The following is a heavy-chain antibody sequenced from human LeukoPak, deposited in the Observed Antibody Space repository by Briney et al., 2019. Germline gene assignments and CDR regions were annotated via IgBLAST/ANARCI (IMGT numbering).Heavy chain of an antibody. J-gene: IGHJ3*02. CDR2: INHRGST. Sequence: PSETLSLTCAVYGGSFSGYYWSWIRQPPGKGLEWIGEINHRGSTNYNPSLKSRVIMSVDTSKNQISLTLTSVTAADTAVYYCARAPRSYDSGWYRSALDIWAQGTLVTVSS. CDR1: GGSFSGYY. V-gene: IGHV4-34*01. D-gene: IGHD6-19*01. CDR3: ARAPRSYDSGWYRSALDI.